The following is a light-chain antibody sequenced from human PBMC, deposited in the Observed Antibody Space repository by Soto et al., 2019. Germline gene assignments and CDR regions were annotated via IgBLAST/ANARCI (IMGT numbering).Light chain of an antibody. Sequence: DIQMTQSPSTLSASVGDRVTITCRASQNIYNWLAWYQQRPGKAPNLLIYKASTLESGVSSRFSGSGSETECTLTISSLQPDDFGPYYCQHYNNYPYTFGQGTKLEIK. V-gene: IGKV1-5*03. CDR1: QNIYNW. J-gene: IGKJ2*01. CDR3: QHYNNYPYT. CDR2: KAS.